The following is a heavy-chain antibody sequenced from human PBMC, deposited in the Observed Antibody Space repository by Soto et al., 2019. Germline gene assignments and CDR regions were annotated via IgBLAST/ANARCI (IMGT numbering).Heavy chain of an antibody. CDR2: ISYDGSNK. V-gene: IGHV3-30-3*01. D-gene: IGHD1-26*01. CDR3: ARGLNSGSYYAALY. CDR1: GFTFSSYA. Sequence: QVQLVESGGGVVQPGRSLRLSCAASGFTFSSYAMHWVRQAPGKGLEWVAVISYDGSNKYYADSVKGRFTISRDNSKNTLYLQMNSLRAEDTAVYYCARGLNSGSYYAALYWGQGTLVTVSS. J-gene: IGHJ4*02.